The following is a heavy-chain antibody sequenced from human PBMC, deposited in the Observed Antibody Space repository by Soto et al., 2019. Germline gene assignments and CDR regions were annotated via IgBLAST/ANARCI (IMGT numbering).Heavy chain of an antibody. J-gene: IGHJ4*02. CDR2: INHSGST. V-gene: IGHV4-34*01. CDR1: GGSFSGYY. CDR3: ASEQYQHPERWYFDY. Sequence: SETLSLTCAVYGGSFSGYYWSWIRQPPGKGLEWIGEINHSGSTNYNPSLKSRVTISVDTSKNQFSLKLSSVTAADTAVYYCASEQYQHPERWYFDYWGQGTLVTVSS. D-gene: IGHD2-2*01.